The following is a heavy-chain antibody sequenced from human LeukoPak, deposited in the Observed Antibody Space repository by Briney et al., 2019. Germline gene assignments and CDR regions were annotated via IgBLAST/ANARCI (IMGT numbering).Heavy chain of an antibody. CDR3: AKDQNYYDSSGYFLFDY. D-gene: IGHD3-22*01. CDR1: GFTFSTYS. J-gene: IGHJ4*02. CDR2: ISSSGSAM. V-gene: IGHV3-48*01. Sequence: GGSLRLSCVASGFTFSTYSMNWVRQAPGKGLEWVSHISSSGSAMYYADSVEGRFTISRDNDKNSLYLQMHSLRAEDTAVYYCAKDQNYYDSSGYFLFDYWGQGTLVTVSS.